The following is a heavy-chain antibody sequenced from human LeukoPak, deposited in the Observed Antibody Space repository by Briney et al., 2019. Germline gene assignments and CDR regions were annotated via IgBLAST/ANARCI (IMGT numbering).Heavy chain of an antibody. Sequence: GGSLRLSCAASGFSFANHAMSWVRQTAGKGLEWVSAISGGGDITYYADSVKGRFTISRDNSKDTLFLQMHSLRPGDTAVYYCVREDTPATANYWGQGTLVTISS. V-gene: IGHV3-23*01. D-gene: IGHD2-21*02. J-gene: IGHJ4*02. CDR2: ISGGGDIT. CDR1: GFSFANHA. CDR3: VREDTPATANY.